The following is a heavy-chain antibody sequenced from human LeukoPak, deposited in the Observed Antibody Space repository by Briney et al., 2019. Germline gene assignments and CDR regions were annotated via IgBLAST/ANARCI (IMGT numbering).Heavy chain of an antibody. V-gene: IGHV3-21*01. D-gene: IGHD5-18*01. Sequence: PGGSLRLSCAASGFTFSNYNMNWVRQAPGKGLEWVSYISSSSSYIYYADSVKGRFTISRDNAKNSLYLQMNSLRAEDTAVYYCARESQDTAMVTFYYYYYGMDVWGQGTTVTVSS. J-gene: IGHJ6*02. CDR3: ARESQDTAMVTFYYYYYGMDV. CDR2: ISSSSSYI. CDR1: GFTFSNYN.